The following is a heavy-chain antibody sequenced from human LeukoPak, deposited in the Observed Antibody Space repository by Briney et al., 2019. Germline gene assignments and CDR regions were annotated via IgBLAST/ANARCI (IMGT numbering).Heavy chain of an antibody. Sequence: GGSLRLSCAASGFTFSSYAMHWVRQAPGKGLEWVAVISYDGSNKYYADSVKGRFTISRDNSKNTLYLQMNSLRAEGTAVYYCARDMYYYDSSGYYFFDYWGQGTLVTVSS. J-gene: IGHJ4*02. V-gene: IGHV3-30-3*01. CDR1: GFTFSSYA. D-gene: IGHD3-22*01. CDR2: ISYDGSNK. CDR3: ARDMYYYDSSGYYFFDY.